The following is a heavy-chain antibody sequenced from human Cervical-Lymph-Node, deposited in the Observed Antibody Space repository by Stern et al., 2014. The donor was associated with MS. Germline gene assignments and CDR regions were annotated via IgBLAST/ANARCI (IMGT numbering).Heavy chain of an antibody. CDR1: GFTFSNYD. J-gene: IGHJ6*02. CDR2: ISYDGSNK. CDR3: AMALDYYYGMDV. Sequence: QVQLGQSGGGVVQPGRSLRLSCSASGFTFSNYDMHWVRQAPGKGLEWLTMISYDGSNKLYADSVKGRFTISRDNSKNTLDLQMNSLRADDTAVYFCAMALDYYYGMDVWGQGTTVTVSS. V-gene: IGHV3-30*03.